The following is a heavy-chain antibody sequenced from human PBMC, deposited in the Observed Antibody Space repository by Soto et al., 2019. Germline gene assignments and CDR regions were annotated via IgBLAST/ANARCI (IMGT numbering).Heavy chain of an antibody. Sequence: GGSLRLSCAASGFTFSSSGMTWVRQAPGKGLEWVANIKEDGSEKHYVDSVEGRFTISRDNAKDSLYLQMNSLRAEDTAVYYCARAFYANLYGYYYMDVWGQGTTVTVSS. D-gene: IGHD2-2*02. CDR1: GFTFSSSG. CDR3: ARAFYANLYGYYYMDV. J-gene: IGHJ6*03. V-gene: IGHV3-7*01. CDR2: IKEDGSEK.